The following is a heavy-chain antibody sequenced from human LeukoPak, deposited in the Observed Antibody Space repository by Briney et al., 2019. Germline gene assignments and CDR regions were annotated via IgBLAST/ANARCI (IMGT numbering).Heavy chain of an antibody. CDR2: ISAYNGNT. V-gene: IGHV1-18*01. J-gene: IGHJ6*03. CDR1: GYTFTSYG. Sequence: ASVKVSCKASGYTFTSYGISWVRQAPGQGLEWMGWISAYNGNTNYAQKLQGRVTMTTDTSTSTAYMELRSLRSDDTAVYYCARVAMVRGVIYYMDVWGKGTTVTVSS. CDR3: ARVAMVRGVIYYMDV. D-gene: IGHD3-10*01.